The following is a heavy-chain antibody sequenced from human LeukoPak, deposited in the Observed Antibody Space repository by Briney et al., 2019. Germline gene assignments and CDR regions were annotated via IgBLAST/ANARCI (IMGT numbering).Heavy chain of an antibody. CDR2: INRDGSST. CDR1: GFTFSTYW. CDR3: ARDRETYYDILTGYYTLGDAFDI. D-gene: IGHD3-9*01. J-gene: IGHJ3*02. Sequence: GGSLRLSCAASGFTFSTYWIHWVRQAPGKGLVLVSRINRDGSSTSYADSVKGRFTISRDNAKNTLYLQMNSLRAEDTAVYYCARDRETYYDILTGYYTLGDAFDIWGQGTMVTVSS. V-gene: IGHV3-74*01.